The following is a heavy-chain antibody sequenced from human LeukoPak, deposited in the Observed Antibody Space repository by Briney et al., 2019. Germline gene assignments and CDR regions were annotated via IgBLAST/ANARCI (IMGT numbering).Heavy chain of an antibody. CDR3: ARSGCDIFRYYYSGMDV. CDR1: GFTFRSYE. D-gene: IGHD3-9*01. Sequence: PGGSLRLSCVASGFTFRSYEMTWVRQAPGKGLEWVSFISSSGSTIYYADSVKGRFTISRDNAKKSLYLQMTSLRAEDTAIYYCARSGCDIFRYYYSGMDVWGKGTTVTVSS. V-gene: IGHV3-48*03. J-gene: IGHJ6*04. CDR2: ISSSGSTI.